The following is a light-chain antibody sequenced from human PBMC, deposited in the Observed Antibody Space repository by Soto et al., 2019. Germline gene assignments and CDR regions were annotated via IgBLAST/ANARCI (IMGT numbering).Light chain of an antibody. CDR2: EVS. Sequence: QPVLTQPPSASWSPGQSVTISCTGTSSDVGVYNYVSWYQQHPGKAPKLMIYEVSKRPSGVPDRFSGSKSGTTASLTVSGLQAEDEADYYCSSFAGNNNLVFGGGTKLTVL. CDR1: SSDVGVYNY. J-gene: IGLJ2*01. CDR3: SSFAGNNNLV. V-gene: IGLV2-8*01.